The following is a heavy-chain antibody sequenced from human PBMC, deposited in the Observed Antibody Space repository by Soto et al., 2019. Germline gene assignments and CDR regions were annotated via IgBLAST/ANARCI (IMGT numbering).Heavy chain of an antibody. CDR1: GFTFSSYG. J-gene: IGHJ3*02. CDR2: ISYGGSNK. D-gene: IGHD3-22*01. V-gene: IGHV3-30*18. Sequence: VGSLRLSCAASGFTFSSYGMHWVRQAPGKGLEWVAVISYGGSNKYYADSVKGRFTISRDNSKNTLYLQMNSLRAEDTAVYYCAKISRYYDSSGYYEDGYAFDIWGQGTMVTVSS. CDR3: AKISRYYDSSGYYEDGYAFDI.